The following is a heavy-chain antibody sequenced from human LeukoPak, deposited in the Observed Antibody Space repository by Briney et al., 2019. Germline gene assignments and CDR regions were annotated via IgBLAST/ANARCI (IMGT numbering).Heavy chain of an antibody. V-gene: IGHV1-69*04. CDR2: IIPILGIA. CDR1: GGTFSSYA. Sequence: ASVKVSCKASGGTFSSYAISRVRQAPGQGLEWMGRIIPILGIANYAQKFQGRVTITADKSTSTAYMELSSLRSEDTAVYYCARESLEDRPSWFDPWGQGTLVTVSS. D-gene: IGHD1-1*01. CDR3: ARESLEDRPSWFDP. J-gene: IGHJ5*02.